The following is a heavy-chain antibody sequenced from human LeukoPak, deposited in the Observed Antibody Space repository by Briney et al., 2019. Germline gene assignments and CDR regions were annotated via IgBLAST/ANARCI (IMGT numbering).Heavy chain of an antibody. CDR2: IYHSGSS. Sequence: SQTLSLTCTVSGGSISSGGYYWSWIRQPPGKGLEWIGYIYHSGSSYYNPSLKSRVTISVDRSKNQFSLNLSSVTAADTAVYYCARITVADYYFDYWGQGTLVTVSS. J-gene: IGHJ4*02. CDR1: GGSISSGGYY. V-gene: IGHV4-30-2*01. D-gene: IGHD6-19*01. CDR3: ARITVADYYFDY.